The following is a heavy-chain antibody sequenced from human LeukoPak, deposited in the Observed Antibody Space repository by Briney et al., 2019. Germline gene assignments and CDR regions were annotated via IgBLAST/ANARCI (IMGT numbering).Heavy chain of an antibody. J-gene: IGHJ6*02. CDR2: IHYSGST. D-gene: IGHD6-13*01. V-gene: IGHV4-59*01. CDR3: ARGVAVAGTGMSSRYYHGMDV. Sequence: SETLFLTCTVSVGSISSYYWGWIRQSPEKGLEWIGDIHYSGSTNHNPSLKSRVTISLDTSKNQFSLKLSSVTAADTAVYYCARGVAVAGTGMSSRYYHGMDVWGQGTTVTVSS. CDR1: VGSISSYY.